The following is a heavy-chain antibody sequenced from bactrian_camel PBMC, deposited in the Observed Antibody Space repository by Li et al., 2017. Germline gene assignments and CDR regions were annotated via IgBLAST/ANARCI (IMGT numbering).Heavy chain of an antibody. Sequence: VQLVESGGGSVQAGGSLTLSCVASGNTFSNCMGWFRQVPGKEREGVAHIFTGGSSTYYADSVKGRFNISRDQDKNTLYLHMDSLKPEDTAMYFCAADSRLWCNRATVLQYQFRGQGTQVTVS. CDR2: IFTGGSST. D-gene: IGHD3*01. V-gene: IGHV3S54*01. CDR1: GNTFSNC. J-gene: IGHJ4*01.